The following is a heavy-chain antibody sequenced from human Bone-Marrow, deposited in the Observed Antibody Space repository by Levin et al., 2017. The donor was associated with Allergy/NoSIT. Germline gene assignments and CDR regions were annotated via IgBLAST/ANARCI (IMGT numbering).Heavy chain of an antibody. CDR3: ARHDYGDYGGYYYGMDG. J-gene: IGHJ6*02. CDR1: GFTFSSYA. D-gene: IGHD4-17*01. Sequence: LSLTCAASGFTFSSYAMHWVRQAPGKGLEWVAVISYDGSNKYYADSVKGRFTISRDNSKNTLYLQMNSLRAEDTAVYYCARHDYGDYGGYYYGMDGWGQGTTVTVSS. V-gene: IGHV3-30-3*01. CDR2: ISYDGSNK.